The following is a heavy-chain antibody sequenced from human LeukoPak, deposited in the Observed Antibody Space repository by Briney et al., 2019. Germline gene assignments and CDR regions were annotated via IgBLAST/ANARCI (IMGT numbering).Heavy chain of an antibody. CDR3: ASYCSGGSCSRFDP. Sequence: GGSLRLSCAASGFTFDDYAMHWVRQAPGKGLEWVSVIYSGGSTYYSDSVKGRFTISRDNSKNTLYLQMNSLRAEDTAVYYCASYCSGGSCSRFDPWGQGTLVTVSS. V-gene: IGHV3-53*01. J-gene: IGHJ5*02. D-gene: IGHD2-15*01. CDR1: GFTFDDYA. CDR2: IYSGGST.